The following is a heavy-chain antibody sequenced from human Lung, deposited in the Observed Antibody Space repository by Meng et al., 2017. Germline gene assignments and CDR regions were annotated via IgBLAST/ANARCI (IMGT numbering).Heavy chain of an antibody. D-gene: IGHD4-11*01. Sequence: QLQQGGAVLLNLSGTLSLHVVVPGWSFSDYYWSWTRQPPGKGLEWIGEINHSGSTNYNPSLESRATISVDTSQNNLSLKLSSVTAADSAVYYCARGPTTMAHDFDYWGQGTLVTVSS. CDR1: GWSFSDYY. CDR3: ARGPTTMAHDFDY. V-gene: IGHV4-34*01. CDR2: INHSGST. J-gene: IGHJ4*02.